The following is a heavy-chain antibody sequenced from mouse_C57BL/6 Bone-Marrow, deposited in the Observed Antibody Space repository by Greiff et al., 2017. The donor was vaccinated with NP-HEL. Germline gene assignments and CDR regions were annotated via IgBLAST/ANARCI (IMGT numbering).Heavy chain of an antibody. CDR2: IYPGSGNT. CDR3: ARSSSGYVPFAY. J-gene: IGHJ3*01. CDR1: GYTFTDYY. Sequence: VQLQQSGAELVRPGASVKLSCKASGYTFTDYYINWVKQRPGQGLEWIARIYPGSGNTYYNEKFKGKATLTAEKSSSTAYMQLSSLTSEDSAVYFCARSSSGYVPFAYWGQGTLVTVSA. V-gene: IGHV1-76*01. D-gene: IGHD3-2*02.